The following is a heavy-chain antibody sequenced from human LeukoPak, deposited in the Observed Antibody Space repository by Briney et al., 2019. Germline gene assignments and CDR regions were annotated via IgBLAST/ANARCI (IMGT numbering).Heavy chain of an antibody. CDR2: MSGSAGST. V-gene: IGHV3-23*01. Sequence: GGSLRLSCAASGFTFSDYYMSWIRQAPGKGLEWVSGMSGSAGSTSYADSVKGRFTISRDNSKNTLYLQMNSLRAEDTAVYYCAKGPRTVRFGDRHKGMFDYWGQGTLVTVSS. CDR1: GFTFSDYY. D-gene: IGHD3-10*01. CDR3: AKGPRTVRFGDRHKGMFDY. J-gene: IGHJ4*02.